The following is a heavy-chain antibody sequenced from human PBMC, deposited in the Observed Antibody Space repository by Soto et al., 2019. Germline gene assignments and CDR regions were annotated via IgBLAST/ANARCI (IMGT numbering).Heavy chain of an antibody. D-gene: IGHD3-22*01. CDR2: ISGSGGST. CDR3: AKDHYDSSPYYYYGMDV. J-gene: IGHJ6*02. Sequence: GSLRLSCAASGFTFSSYAMSWVRQAPGKGLEWVSAISGSGGSTYYADSVKGRFTISRDNSKNTLYLQMNSLRAEDTAVYYCAKDHYDSSPYYYYGMDVWGQGTTVTVS. CDR1: GFTFSSYA. V-gene: IGHV3-23*01.